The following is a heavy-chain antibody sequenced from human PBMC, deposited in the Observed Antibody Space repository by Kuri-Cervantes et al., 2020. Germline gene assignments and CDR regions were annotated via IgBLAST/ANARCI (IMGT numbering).Heavy chain of an antibody. CDR2: ITRTSNYI. CDR3: ARDWATYYSDSRGQHYYYGMDV. D-gene: IGHD3-22*01. CDR1: GFTFNNYA. V-gene: IGHV3-21*01. Sequence: GESLKISCAASGFTFNNYAMHWVRQAPGRGLEWVSSITRTSNYIYYADSVKGRFTISRDNAKNSLYLQINSLRAEDTAVYYCARDWATYYSDSRGQHYYYGMDVWGQGTTVTVSS. J-gene: IGHJ6*02.